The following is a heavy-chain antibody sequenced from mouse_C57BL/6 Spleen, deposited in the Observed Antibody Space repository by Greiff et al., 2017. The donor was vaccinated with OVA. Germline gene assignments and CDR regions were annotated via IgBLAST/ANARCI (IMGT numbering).Heavy chain of an antibody. CDR2: IYPSDSET. CDR3: ARRGDYYGSSLAWFAY. Sequence: QVQLQQPGAELVRPGSSVKLSCKASGYTFTSYWMDWVKQRPGQGLEWIGNIYPSDSETHYNQKFKDKATLTVDKSSSTAYMQLSSLTSEDSAVYYCARRGDYYGSSLAWFAYWGQGTLVTVSA. CDR1: GYTFTSYW. J-gene: IGHJ3*01. V-gene: IGHV1-61*01. D-gene: IGHD1-1*01.